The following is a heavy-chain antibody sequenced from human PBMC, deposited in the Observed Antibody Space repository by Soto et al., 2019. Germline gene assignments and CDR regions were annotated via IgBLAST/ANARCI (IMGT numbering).Heavy chain of an antibody. CDR3: AKATSVLAARPKNAFDI. J-gene: IGHJ3*02. CDR2: ISGSGGSS. CDR1: GFTFSSYA. D-gene: IGHD6-6*01. Sequence: EVQLLESGGGLVQPGGSLRLSCAASGFTFSSYAMSWVRQAPGKGLEWVSAISGSGGSSYYADSVKGRFTISRDNSKNTLYLQMNSLRAEDTAVYYCAKATSVLAARPKNAFDIWGQGTMVTVSS. V-gene: IGHV3-23*01.